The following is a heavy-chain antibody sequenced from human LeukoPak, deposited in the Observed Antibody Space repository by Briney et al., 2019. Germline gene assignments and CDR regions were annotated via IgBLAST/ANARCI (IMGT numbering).Heavy chain of an antibody. CDR2: ISAYNGNT. J-gene: IGHJ4*02. CDR1: GYTFTSYA. Sequence: ASVKLSCTASGYTFTSYAISWVPQAPGQGLEWMGWISAYNGNTNYAQKIQGRVTMNTDTSTSTAYMELRSLRSDDTAVYYCARSDRSGFIVDDYWGQGTLVTVSS. CDR3: ARSDRSGFIVDDY. V-gene: IGHV1-18*01. D-gene: IGHD3-22*01.